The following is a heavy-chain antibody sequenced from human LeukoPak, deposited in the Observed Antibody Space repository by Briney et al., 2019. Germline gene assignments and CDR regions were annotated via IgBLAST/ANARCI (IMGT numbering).Heavy chain of an antibody. CDR1: GFTFSSYW. CDR3: VKDSPPRYSGSPPAY. Sequence: GGSLRLSCAASGFTFSSYWMSWVRQAPGKGLEWVANINKDGGEKYYVDSVKGRFTISRDNAKNSLYLQMNSLRADDTAVYYCVKDSPPRYSGSPPAYWGQGTLVTVST. CDR2: INKDGGEK. D-gene: IGHD1-26*01. V-gene: IGHV3-7*03. J-gene: IGHJ4*02.